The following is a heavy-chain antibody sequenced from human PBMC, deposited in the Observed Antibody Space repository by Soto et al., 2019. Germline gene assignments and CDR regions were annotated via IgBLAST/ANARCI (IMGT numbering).Heavy chain of an antibody. V-gene: IGHV1-24*01. CDR2: FDPEDAET. CDR3: ATDRTLDDFSSGYYSPRGFDP. J-gene: IGHJ5*02. Sequence: ASVKVSCKVSGYTLTELPLHWVRQAPGQGLEWMGGFDPEDAETIYAQKFQGRVTMTEDTSTDTAYMELSSLRSGDTAVYYCATDRTLDDFSSGYYSPRGFDPWGQ. D-gene: IGHD3-3*01. CDR1: GYTLTELP.